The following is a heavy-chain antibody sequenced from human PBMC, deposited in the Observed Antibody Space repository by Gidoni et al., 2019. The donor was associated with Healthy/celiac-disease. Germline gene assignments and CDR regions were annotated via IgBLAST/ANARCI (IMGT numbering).Heavy chain of an antibody. J-gene: IGHJ5*02. D-gene: IGHD3-22*01. V-gene: IGHV3-23*01. Sequence: EVQLLESGGGLVQPGGSLRLSCAASGFTFSSYAMSWVRPAPGKGLEWVSAISGSGGSTYYADSVKGRFTISRDNSKNTLYLQMNSLRAEDTAVYYCAKAIPPKGYYDSSGYYTPRGFDPWGQGTLVTVSS. CDR3: AKAIPPKGYYDSSGYYTPRGFDP. CDR1: GFTFSSYA. CDR2: ISGSGGST.